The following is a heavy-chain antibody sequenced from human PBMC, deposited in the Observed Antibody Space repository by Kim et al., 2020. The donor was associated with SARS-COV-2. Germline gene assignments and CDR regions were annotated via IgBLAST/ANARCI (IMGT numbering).Heavy chain of an antibody. J-gene: IGHJ4*02. CDR3: AREAARAGKNFDY. V-gene: IGHV1-46*01. D-gene: IGHD6-13*01. Sequence: AKKFQGRRTMTRDPSTNTLYMELGGLRSEDTAVYYCAREAARAGKNFDYWGQGTLVTVSS.